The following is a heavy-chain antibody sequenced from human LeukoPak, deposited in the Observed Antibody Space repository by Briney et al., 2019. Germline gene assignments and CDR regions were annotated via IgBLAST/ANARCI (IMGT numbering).Heavy chain of an antibody. Sequence: GASVKVSCKASGYTFTGYYMHWVRQAPGQGLEWMGWINPNTGGTNYAQNFKGRVTMTRDTSISTAYMELSSLRSDDTAVYYCARATPTITTEYWGQGTLVTVSS. J-gene: IGHJ4*02. CDR3: ARATPTITTEY. V-gene: IGHV1-2*02. CDR1: GYTFTGYY. D-gene: IGHD1-14*01. CDR2: INPNTGGT.